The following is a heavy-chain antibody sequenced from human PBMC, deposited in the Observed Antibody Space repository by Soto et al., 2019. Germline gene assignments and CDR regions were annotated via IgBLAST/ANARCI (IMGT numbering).Heavy chain of an antibody. CDR2: ISAYNGNT. D-gene: IGHD6-13*01. J-gene: IGHJ5*02. CDR1: CYSFTSYC. Sequence: ASVKVSFKASCYSFTSYCISWVRQAPGQGLEWMGWISAYNGNTNYAQKLQGRVTMTTDTSTSTAYMELRSLRSDDTAVYYCARAPRSSWYAPWGQGTLVTVSS. V-gene: IGHV1-18*01. CDR3: ARAPRSSWYAP.